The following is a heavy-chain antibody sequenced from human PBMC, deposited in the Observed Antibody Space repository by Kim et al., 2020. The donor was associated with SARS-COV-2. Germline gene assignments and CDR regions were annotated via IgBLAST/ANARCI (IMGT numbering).Heavy chain of an antibody. J-gene: IGHJ3*02. CDR1: GYSISIGYF. D-gene: IGHD1-26*01. CDR2: INHSGST. CDR3: ERVVDDAFDI. V-gene: IGHV4-38-2*02. Sequence: SETLSLTCTVSGYSISIGYFWGWIRQPPGKGLEWIGSINHSGSTYYNPSLKSRVTISVDTSKNQFSLKLSSVTAADTAVYYCERVVDDAFDIWGQGTMVTVSS.